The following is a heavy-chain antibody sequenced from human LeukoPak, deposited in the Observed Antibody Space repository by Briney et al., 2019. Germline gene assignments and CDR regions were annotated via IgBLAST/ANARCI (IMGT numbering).Heavy chain of an antibody. CDR1: GFTFSSYA. CDR2: ISGGGTST. J-gene: IGHJ4*02. CDR3: ARRAGAYSHPYDY. D-gene: IGHD4/OR15-4a*01. V-gene: IGHV3-23*01. Sequence: GGSLRLSCAASGFTFSSYAMTWVRQAPGKGLEWVSVISGGGTSTYYADSVEGRFTISRDNSKNTLYLQMNSLRAEDTAVYYCARRAGAYSHPYDYWGQGTLVTVSS.